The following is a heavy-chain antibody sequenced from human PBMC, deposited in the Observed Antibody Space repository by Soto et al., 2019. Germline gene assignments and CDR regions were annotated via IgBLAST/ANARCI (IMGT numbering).Heavy chain of an antibody. V-gene: IGHV1-69*12. CDR3: ARGGTTGTARLDRTIYYYYGMDV. J-gene: IGHJ6*02. D-gene: IGHD4-17*01. CDR2: IIPIFGSA. CDR1: GGTFSSYA. Sequence: QVQPVLSGAEVKKPGSSVKVSCKASGGTFSSYALSWVRQAPGQGLEWMGGIIPIFGSANYAQKFQGRVTITADQSSSKSYMELSSLRSEDTAVYSCARGGTTGTARLDRTIYYYYGMDVSGQGTTVTVSS.